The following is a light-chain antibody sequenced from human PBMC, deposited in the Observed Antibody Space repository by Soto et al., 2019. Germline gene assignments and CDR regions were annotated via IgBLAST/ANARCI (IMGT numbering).Light chain of an antibody. CDR2: LNSDGSH. Sequence: QPVLTQSPSASASLGASVKLTCTLSSGHSSYAIAWHQQQPEKGPRYLMKLNSDGSHSKGDGVPDRFSGSSSGAERYLTISSLQSVDEADYYCQTWGTGIQTVFGGGTKLTVL. CDR1: SGHSSYA. J-gene: IGLJ2*01. CDR3: QTWGTGIQTV. V-gene: IGLV4-69*01.